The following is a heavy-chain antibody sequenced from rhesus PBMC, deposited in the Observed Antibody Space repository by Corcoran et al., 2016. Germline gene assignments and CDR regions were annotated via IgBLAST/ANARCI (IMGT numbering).Heavy chain of an antibody. J-gene: IGHJ4*01. Sequence: QVKLQQWGEGLVKPSETLSRTCAVYGGSIRGYFYWSWIRRAPGKGLEWLASIYWNDSKYYSTSLKSRLTISKDTSKNQVVLTMTNMDPVDTATYYCARVPRYYSGTFDYWGQGVLVTVSS. V-gene: IGHV2-95*01. CDR1: GGSIRGYFYW. CDR2: IYWNDSK. D-gene: IGHD3-16*01. CDR3: ARVPRYYSGTFDY.